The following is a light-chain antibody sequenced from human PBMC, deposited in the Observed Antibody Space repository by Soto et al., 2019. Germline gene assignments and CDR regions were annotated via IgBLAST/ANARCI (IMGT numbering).Light chain of an antibody. J-gene: IGLJ1*01. CDR3: SSYAGSNNYV. CDR2: EVS. CDR1: SSYVGGYNY. Sequence: QSGLAQPPSASGAPGQSVTISCPGTSSYVGGYNYVSWYQQNPGKAPKLMIYEVSKRPSGVPDRFSGSKSGNTASLTVSGLQAEDEADYYCSSYAGSNNYVFGTGTKVTVL. V-gene: IGLV2-8*01.